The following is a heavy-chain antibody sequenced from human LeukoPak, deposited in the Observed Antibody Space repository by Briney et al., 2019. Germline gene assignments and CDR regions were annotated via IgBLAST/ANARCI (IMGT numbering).Heavy chain of an antibody. Sequence: SETLSLTCTVSGGSVSSSDHYWDWLRQPPGKGLEWIGSIYYSGNTYYNPSLKSRVTISVDTSKNQFSLKLSSVTAADTAVYYCARDMGSSSDDYWGHGTLVTVSS. CDR3: ARDMGSSSDDY. D-gene: IGHD6-13*01. CDR2: IYYSGNT. V-gene: IGHV4-39*07. CDR1: GGSVSSSDHY. J-gene: IGHJ4*01.